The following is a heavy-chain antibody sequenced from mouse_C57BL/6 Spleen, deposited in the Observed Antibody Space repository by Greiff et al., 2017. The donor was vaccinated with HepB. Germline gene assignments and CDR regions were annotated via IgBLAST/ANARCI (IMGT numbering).Heavy chain of an antibody. CDR2: ISSGSSTI. Sequence: EVQVVEPGGGLVKPGGSLKLSCAASGFTFSDYGMHWVRQAPEKGLEWVAYISSGSSTIYYADTVKGRFTISRDNAKNTLFLRMTSLRSEDTAMYYCAREKPDYYAMDYWGQGTSVTVSS. J-gene: IGHJ4*01. V-gene: IGHV5-17*01. CDR3: AREKPDYYAMDY. CDR1: GFTFSDYG.